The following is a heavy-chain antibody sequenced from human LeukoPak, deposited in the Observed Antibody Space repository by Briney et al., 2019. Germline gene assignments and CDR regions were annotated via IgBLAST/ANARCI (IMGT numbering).Heavy chain of an antibody. Sequence: GGSLTHSCMRPGFSSSVYMTSRGCQAPGKGLEWVGFIRSKGHGGTTEYGASVKGRFSISRDDSKTIAFLEMDSLKTEDTAVYYGAARDSPGSDWGHGTLVTVSS. V-gene: IGHV3-49*04. CDR2: IRSKGHGGTT. D-gene: IGHD6-13*01. J-gene: IGHJ4*01. CDR1: GFSSSVYM. CDR3: AARDSPGSD.